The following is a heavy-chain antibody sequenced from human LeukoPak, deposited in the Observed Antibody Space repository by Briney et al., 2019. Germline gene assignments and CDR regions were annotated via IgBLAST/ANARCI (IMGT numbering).Heavy chain of an antibody. CDR2: IYYSGST. V-gene: IGHV4-30-4*01. CDR1: GGSISSGDYS. Sequence: SETLSLTCTVSGGSISSGDYSWSWIRQPPGKGLEWIGYIYYSGSTNYNPSLKSRVTISVDTSKNQFSLKLSSVTAADTAVYYCARGTGQAEYFDYWGQGTLVTVSS. CDR3: ARGTGQAEYFDY. D-gene: IGHD1-1*01. J-gene: IGHJ4*02.